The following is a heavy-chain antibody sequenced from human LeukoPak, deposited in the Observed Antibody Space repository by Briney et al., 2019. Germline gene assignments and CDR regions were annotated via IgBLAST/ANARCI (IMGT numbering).Heavy chain of an antibody. CDR2: IIPIFATA. CDR1: GGTFSSYG. J-gene: IGHJ4*02. D-gene: IGHD5-18*01. CDR3: ASSTRGVHEYSYGGYFDY. V-gene: IGHV1-69*05. Sequence: SVKVSCKTSGGTFSSYGISWVRQAPGQGLEWMGGIIPIFATANYAQKFQGRVTITTDESTSTAYMGLSSLRSEDTAVYYCASSTRGVHEYSYGGYFDYWGQGTLVTVSS.